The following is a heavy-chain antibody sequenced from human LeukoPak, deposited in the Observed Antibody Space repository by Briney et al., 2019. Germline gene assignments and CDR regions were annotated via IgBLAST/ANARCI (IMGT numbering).Heavy chain of an antibody. D-gene: IGHD3-22*01. CDR3: ARVRYYYDSSGYYP. J-gene: IGHJ5*02. Sequence: PGGSLRLSCAASGFTFSSYWMSWVRQATGKGLEWGANIKQDGSEKYYVDSVKGRFTISRDNAKNSLYLQLNSLRAEDTAVYYCARVRYYYDSSGYYPWGQGTLVTVSS. CDR1: GFTFSSYW. CDR2: IKQDGSEK. V-gene: IGHV3-7*04.